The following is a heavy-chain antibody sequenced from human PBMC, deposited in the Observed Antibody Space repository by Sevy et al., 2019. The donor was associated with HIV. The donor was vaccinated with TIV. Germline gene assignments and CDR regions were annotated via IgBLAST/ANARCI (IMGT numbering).Heavy chain of an antibody. J-gene: IGHJ5*02. CDR3: ARALQYGDYP. D-gene: IGHD4-17*01. CDR1: GFSFSKYG. CDR2: TRNKANSYTT. Sequence: GGSLRLSCAASGFSFSKYGMHWVRQAPGKGLEWVGRTRNKANSYTTEYAASVKGRFTISRDDSKNSLYLQMNSLKTEDTAVYYCARALQYGDYPWGQGTLVTVSS. V-gene: IGHV3-72*01.